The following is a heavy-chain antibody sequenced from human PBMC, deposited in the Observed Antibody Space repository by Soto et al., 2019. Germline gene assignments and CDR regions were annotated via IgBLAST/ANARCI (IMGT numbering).Heavy chain of an antibody. Sequence: KTSETLSLTCTVSGGSISSGGYYWSWIRQHPGKGLEWIGYIYYSGSTYYNPSLKSRVTISVDTSKNQFSLKLSSVTAADTAVYYCATQWTSGNFFDYWGQGTLVTVSS. D-gene: IGHD6-19*01. CDR3: ATQWTSGNFFDY. CDR2: IYYSGST. V-gene: IGHV4-31*03. J-gene: IGHJ4*02. CDR1: GGSISSGGYY.